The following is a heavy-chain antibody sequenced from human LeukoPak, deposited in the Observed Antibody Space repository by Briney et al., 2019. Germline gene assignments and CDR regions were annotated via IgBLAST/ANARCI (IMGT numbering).Heavy chain of an antibody. J-gene: IGHJ4*02. Sequence: GASVKVSCKASGYTFTINYIHWVRQAPGQGLEWMGVINPSGDSTTYAQNFQGRVTMTRDTSMSTVYMELRSLRSEDTAIYYCAKLATSDTGETYWGQGTLVTVSS. V-gene: IGHV1-46*01. D-gene: IGHD3-16*01. CDR1: GYTFTINY. CDR2: INPSGDST. CDR3: AKLATSDTGETY.